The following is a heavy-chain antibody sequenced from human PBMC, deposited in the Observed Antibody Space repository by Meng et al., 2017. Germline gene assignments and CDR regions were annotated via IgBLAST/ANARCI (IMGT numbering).Heavy chain of an antibody. V-gene: IGHV3-30*16. CDR3: ARDFDY. CDR1: GFIFSNYE. J-gene: IGHJ4*02. CDR2: ITKDGSRK. Sequence: QGQVVESGGAVVPPGRSLTLSCASSGFIFSNYEMHWVRQAPGKGLEWVACITKDGSRKYYLGSVRGRFTISRDNSKNTLYLEMNSLRSEDTALYYCARDFDYWGQGTLVTVSS.